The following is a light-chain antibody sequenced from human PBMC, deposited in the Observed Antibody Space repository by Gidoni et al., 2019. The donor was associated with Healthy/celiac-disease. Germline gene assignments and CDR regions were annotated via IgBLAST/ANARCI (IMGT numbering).Light chain of an antibody. CDR3: QQYYSTPYT. J-gene: IGKJ2*01. Sequence: DIVMTQTPDSLAVSVGERASINCKCSQSVSYSFNNKSYLAWYQQKPGQPPKLLIYWASTRESGVPDRFSGSGSGTDFTLTISSLQAEDVAVYYCQQYYSTPYTFGQGTKLEIK. V-gene: IGKV4-1*01. CDR1: QSVSYSFNNKSY. CDR2: WAS.